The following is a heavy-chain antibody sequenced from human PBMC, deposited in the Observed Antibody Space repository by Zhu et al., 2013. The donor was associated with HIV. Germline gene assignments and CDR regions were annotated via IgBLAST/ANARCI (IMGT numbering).Heavy chain of an antibody. CDR1: GISLSSSA. D-gene: IGHD6-6*01. CDR3: ARGGSSSISILDY. J-gene: IGHJ4*02. Sequence: QMQLVQSGPEVKKPGTSVKVSCKASGISLSSSAVQWVRQARGERLEWIGWIVVGSDNTNYAQKFQERVTISWEMSTSTAYMELSGLTSEDTAIYYCARGGSSSISILDYWGQGTLVTVSS. V-gene: IGHV1-58*01. CDR2: IVVGSDNT.